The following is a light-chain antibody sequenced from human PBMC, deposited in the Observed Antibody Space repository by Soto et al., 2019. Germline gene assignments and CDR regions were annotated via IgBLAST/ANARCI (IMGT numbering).Light chain of an antibody. J-gene: IGKJ5*01. CDR1: QSVSRN. V-gene: IGKV3-15*01. CDR3: QQYNNWPPIT. CDR2: SAS. Sequence: ETVMTQSPATLSVSPVERATLSCMASQSVSRNLAWYQQKPGQAPRLLISSASTRATGIPARFSGSGSGTEFTLTISSLQSEDFAVYYCQQYNNWPPITFGQGTRLEIK.